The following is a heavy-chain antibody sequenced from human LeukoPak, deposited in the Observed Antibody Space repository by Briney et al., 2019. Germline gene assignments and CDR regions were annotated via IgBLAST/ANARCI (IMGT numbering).Heavy chain of an antibody. Sequence: GGSLRLSCAASGFTFSSYGMHWVRQAPGKGLEWVAVIWYDGSNKYYAGSVKGRFTISRENAKNSLYLQMNSLRAGDTAVYYCAREERLRWTAYWGQGTLVTVSS. CDR3: AREERLRWTAY. J-gene: IGHJ4*02. V-gene: IGHV3-33*01. CDR2: IWYDGSNK. CDR1: GFTFSSYG. D-gene: IGHD4-23*01.